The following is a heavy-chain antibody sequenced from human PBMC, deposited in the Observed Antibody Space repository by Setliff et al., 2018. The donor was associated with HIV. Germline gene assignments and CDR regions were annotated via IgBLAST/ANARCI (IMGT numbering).Heavy chain of an antibody. V-gene: IGHV4-39*01. CDR2: MYYRGTT. D-gene: IGHD3-3*01. CDR1: GGSIVSSSYY. CDR3: VSGPLSGYGYYFDY. J-gene: IGHJ4*02. Sequence: SETLSLTCTVSGGSIVSSSYYWGWIRQPPGKGLEWIGTMYYRGTTYNNPSLKSRVTFSADTSKNQFSLNLNSVTAADTAVYYCVSGPLSGYGYYFDYWGQGALVTVSS.